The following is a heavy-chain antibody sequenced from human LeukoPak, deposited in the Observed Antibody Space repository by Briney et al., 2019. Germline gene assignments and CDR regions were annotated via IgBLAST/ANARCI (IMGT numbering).Heavy chain of an antibody. CDR1: GFTFSSYG. V-gene: IGHV3-33*01. CDR2: ILNDGSQE. Sequence: RSLRLSCAASGFTFSSYGMHWVRQAPGKGLEWVAVILNDGSQEKYADSVKGRFTISRDNSKNTLFLQMNSLRAEDTAVYYCARDDALGDNALDIWGQGTMVTVSS. J-gene: IGHJ3*02. CDR3: ARDDALGDNALDI. D-gene: IGHD3-16*01.